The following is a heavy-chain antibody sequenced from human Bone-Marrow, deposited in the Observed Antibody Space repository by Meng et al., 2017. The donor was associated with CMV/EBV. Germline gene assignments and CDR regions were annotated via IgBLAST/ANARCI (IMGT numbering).Heavy chain of an antibody. CDR2: IYYSGST. D-gene: IGHD3-3*01. CDR3: ARGLLRFLEWLPYYYYGMDV. CDR1: GGSFSGYY. Sequence: SETLSLTCAVYGGSFSGYYWSWIRQPPGKGLEWIGYIYYSGSTNYNPSLKSRVTISVDTSKNQFSLKLSSVTAADTAVYYCARGLLRFLEWLPYYYYGMDVWGQGTTVTVSS. J-gene: IGHJ6*02. V-gene: IGHV4-59*01.